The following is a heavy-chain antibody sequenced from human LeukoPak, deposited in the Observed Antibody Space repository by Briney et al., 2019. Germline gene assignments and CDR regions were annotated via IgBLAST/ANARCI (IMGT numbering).Heavy chain of an antibody. D-gene: IGHD2-15*01. CDR1: AVPYRGYS. J-gene: IGHJ5*01. CDR2: ISANSSII. V-gene: IGHV3-48*01. CDR3: CRRNWFDS. Sequence: GGSRSLSCGASAVPYRGYSMNWAGQAPGKGLEWIAYISANSSIIHYADSVKGQFTISRDNAKRSAYQYLSSLGVENTAVYYCCRRNWFDSRGPVALVTVSS.